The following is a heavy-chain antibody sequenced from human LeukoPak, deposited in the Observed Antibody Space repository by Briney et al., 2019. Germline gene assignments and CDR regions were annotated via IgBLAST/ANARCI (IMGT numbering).Heavy chain of an antibody. V-gene: IGHV1-18*01. CDR1: GYTFTSYG. CDR2: ISAYNGNT. CDR3: ARDRAEVWSGIAVAGTRLLDY. Sequence: ASVKVSCKASGYTFTSYGISWVRQAPGQGLEWMGWISAYNGNTNYAQKLQGRVTMTTDTSTSTAYMELRSLRSDDTAVYYCARDRAEVWSGIAVAGTRLLDYWGLGTLVTVSS. J-gene: IGHJ4*02. D-gene: IGHD6-19*01.